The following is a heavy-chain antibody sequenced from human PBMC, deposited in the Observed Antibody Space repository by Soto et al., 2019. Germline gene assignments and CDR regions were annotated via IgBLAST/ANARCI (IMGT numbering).Heavy chain of an antibody. Sequence: PGGSLRLSCAASGFTFSGYAMHWVRQAPGKGLEWVAVISYDGSNKHYADSVKGRFTISRDNSKNTLDLQMNSLRAEDTAVYYCAKDIAAAGTWGQGTLVTVSS. CDR3: AKDIAAAGT. J-gene: IGHJ5*02. D-gene: IGHD6-13*01. V-gene: IGHV3-30*04. CDR2: ISYDGSNK. CDR1: GFTFSGYA.